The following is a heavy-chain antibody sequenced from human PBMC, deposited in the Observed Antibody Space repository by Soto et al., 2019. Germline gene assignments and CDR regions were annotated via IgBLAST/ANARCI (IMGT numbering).Heavy chain of an antibody. CDR3: ATQKVGGIAAAGTGGWFDP. CDR2: IYYSGST. J-gene: IGHJ5*02. CDR1: GGSISSYY. V-gene: IGHV4-59*01. Sequence: ETLSLTCTVSGGSISSYYWSWIRQPPGKGLEWIGYIYYSGSTNYNPSLKSRVTISVDTSKNQFSLKLSSVTAADTAVYYCATQKVGGIAAAGTGGWFDPWGQGTLVTVSS. D-gene: IGHD6-13*01.